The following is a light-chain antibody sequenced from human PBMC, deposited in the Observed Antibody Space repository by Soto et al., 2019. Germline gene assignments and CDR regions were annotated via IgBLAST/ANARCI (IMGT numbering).Light chain of an antibody. CDR3: SSYKSSSDV. Sequence: QSALTPPASVSGSPGQWITISCTGTSSDVGGYNYVSWYQQHPGKAPKLLIYDVSNRHSGVSNRFSGSKSGTTASLTMSGLQAEDEADYYCSSYKSSSDVFGTGTKVTVL. CDR1: SSDVGGYNY. J-gene: IGLJ1*01. CDR2: DVS. V-gene: IGLV2-14*01.